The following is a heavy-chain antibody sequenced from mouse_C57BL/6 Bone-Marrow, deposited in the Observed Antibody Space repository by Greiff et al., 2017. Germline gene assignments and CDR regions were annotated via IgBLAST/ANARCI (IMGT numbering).Heavy chain of an antibody. Sequence: EVKLMESGGGLVQPGGSLSLSCAASGFTFTDYYMSWVRQPPGKALEWLGFIRHKANGYTTEYSASVKGRFTISRDNSQSILYLQMNALRAEDSATYYCARYKGNSGFYSYYFDYWGQGTTLTVSS. CDR3: ARYKGNSGFYSYYFDY. J-gene: IGHJ2*01. CDR1: GFTFTDYY. D-gene: IGHD2-1*01. CDR2: IRHKANGYTT. V-gene: IGHV7-3*01.